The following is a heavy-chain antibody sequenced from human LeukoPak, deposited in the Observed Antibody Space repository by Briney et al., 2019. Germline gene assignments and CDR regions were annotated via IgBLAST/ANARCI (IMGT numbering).Heavy chain of an antibody. CDR3: ARAITYSSSPLSRFDP. Sequence: PSETLSLTCTVSGDSISSGDYYWSWIRQPAGKGLEWIGYIYYSGSTNYNPSLKSRVTISVDTSKNQFSLKLSSVTAADTAVYYCARAITYSSSPLSRFDPWGQGTLVTVSS. CDR1: GDSISSGDYY. CDR2: IYYSGST. D-gene: IGHD6-13*01. V-gene: IGHV4-61*10. J-gene: IGHJ5*02.